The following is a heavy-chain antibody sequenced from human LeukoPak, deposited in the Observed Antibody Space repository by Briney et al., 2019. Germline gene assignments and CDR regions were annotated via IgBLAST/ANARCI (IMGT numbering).Heavy chain of an antibody. Sequence: PSETLSLTCTVSGGSISSYYWTWIRQPAGKGLEWIGRIYISGTTNYNPSLMGRLSISVDTSKNQFSLKLSSVAAADTAVYSCVRVGYRYVINDWSRTGLGAYPTKYYYHMDVWDKGATVTVSS. V-gene: IGHV4-4*07. D-gene: IGHD5-18*01. J-gene: IGHJ6*03. CDR1: GGSISSYY. CDR3: VRVGYRYVINDWSRTGLGAYPTKYYYHMDV. CDR2: IYISGTT.